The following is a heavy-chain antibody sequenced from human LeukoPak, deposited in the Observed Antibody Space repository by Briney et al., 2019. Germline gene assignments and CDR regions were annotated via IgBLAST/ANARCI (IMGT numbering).Heavy chain of an antibody. V-gene: IGHV4-38-2*02. CDR1: GFSISSGYY. CDR3: ARHRVSPISTRLRYFDWLLDY. Sequence: SETLSLTCTVSGFSISSGYYWGWIRQPPGKGLAWIGRINHSGTTYYNPSLRSRVTISVDTSKSQFSLKLSSVTAADTAVYYCARHRVSPISTRLRYFDWLLDYWGQGTLVTVSS. D-gene: IGHD3-9*01. CDR2: INHSGTT. J-gene: IGHJ4*02.